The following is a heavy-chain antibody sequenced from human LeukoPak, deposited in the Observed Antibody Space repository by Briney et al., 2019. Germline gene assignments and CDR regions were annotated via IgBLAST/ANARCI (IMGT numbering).Heavy chain of an antibody. V-gene: IGHV4-59*01. CDR1: GVSITNYY. CDR3: ARFRSAADHPDS. D-gene: IGHD1-14*01. CDR2: ISHTGIT. Sequence: SETLSLTCTVSGVSITNYYWSWIRQPPGKGLEWIGYISHTGITNYNPSLASRVIISADTSRNQFSQKLTSMTAADTAVYYCARFRSAADHPDSWGQGTLVTVSS. J-gene: IGHJ4*02.